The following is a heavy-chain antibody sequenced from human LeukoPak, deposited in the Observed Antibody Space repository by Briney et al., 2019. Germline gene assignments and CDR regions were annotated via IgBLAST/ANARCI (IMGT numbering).Heavy chain of an antibody. CDR3: ARGNSITMIVVAPDWFDP. CDR1: GGSFSGYY. Sequence: SETLSLTCAVYGGSFSGYYWSWIRQPPGKGLEWIGEINHSGSTNYNPSLKSRVTISVDTSKNQFSLKLSSVTAADTAVYYCARGNSITMIVVAPDWFDPWGQGTLVTVSS. D-gene: IGHD3-22*01. CDR2: INHSGST. J-gene: IGHJ5*02. V-gene: IGHV4-34*01.